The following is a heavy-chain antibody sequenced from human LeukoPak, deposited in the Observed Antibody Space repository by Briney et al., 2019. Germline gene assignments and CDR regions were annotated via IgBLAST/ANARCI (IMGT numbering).Heavy chain of an antibody. CDR1: GYTFTNYA. V-gene: IGHV7-4-1*02. D-gene: IGHD3-16*01. Sequence: ASVKVSCKASGYTFTNYAMNWVRQAPGQGLEWMGRINTNTGNPMYAQGFTGRFVFSLDTSVSTTYLQIRSLKGEDTAVYYCARATRDWGSSGYYFDYWGQGTLVTVSS. J-gene: IGHJ4*02. CDR3: ARATRDWGSSGYYFDY. CDR2: INTNTGNP.